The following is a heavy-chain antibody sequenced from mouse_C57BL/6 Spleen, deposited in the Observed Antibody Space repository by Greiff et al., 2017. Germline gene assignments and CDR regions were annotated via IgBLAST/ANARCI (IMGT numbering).Heavy chain of an antibody. CDR1: GYTFTDYY. CDR2: IYPGSGNT. Sequence: LVESGAELVRPGASVKLSCKASGYTFTDYYINWVKQRPGQGLEWIARIYPGSGNTYYNEKFKGKATLTAEKSSSTAYMQLSSLTSEDSAVYFCARSRDGYSYFDYWGQGTTLTVSS. J-gene: IGHJ2*01. V-gene: IGHV1-76*01. CDR3: ARSRDGYSYFDY. D-gene: IGHD2-3*01.